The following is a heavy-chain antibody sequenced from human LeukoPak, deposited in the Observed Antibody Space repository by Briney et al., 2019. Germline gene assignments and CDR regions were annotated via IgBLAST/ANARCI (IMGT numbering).Heavy chain of an antibody. D-gene: IGHD3-10*01. CDR2: IRSKTDGGTT. J-gene: IGHJ4*02. Sequence: PGGSLRLSCAASGFTFSNAWMSWVRQAPGKGLEWVGHIRSKTDGGTTDYAAPVKGRFTISRDDSKNTLYLQMNSLKTEDTAVYYCTTDSGTIIYWGQGTLVTVSS. CDR3: TTDSGTIIY. V-gene: IGHV3-15*01. CDR1: GFTFSNAW.